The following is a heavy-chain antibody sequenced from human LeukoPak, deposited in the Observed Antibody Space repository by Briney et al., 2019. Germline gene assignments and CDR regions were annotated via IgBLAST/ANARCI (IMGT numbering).Heavy chain of an antibody. CDR1: GFTFSSYW. CDR3: ARSNQADDY. J-gene: IGHJ4*02. V-gene: IGHV3-74*01. D-gene: IGHD1-14*01. Sequence: GGSLRLSCAASGFTFSSYWMHWVRQVPGKGLVWVARINPGGSSIAYADSVKGRFTISRDNAKNTLYLQMDSLRAEDAGVYYCARSNQADDYWGQGTLVTVSS. CDR2: INPGGSSI.